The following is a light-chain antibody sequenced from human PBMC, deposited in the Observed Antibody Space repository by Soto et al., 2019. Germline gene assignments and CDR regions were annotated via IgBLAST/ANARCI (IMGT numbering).Light chain of an antibody. V-gene: IGLV2-8*01. CDR2: DVT. Sequence: QSVLTQSPSASGSPGQSVTISCTGTSSDIGGYNSVSWYQQHPGKAPKVMIYDVTKRPSGVPDRFSGSKSGNTASLTVSGLQADDEADYYCSSYSATNTLVFGSGTKLTVL. CDR3: SSYSATNTLV. CDR1: SSDIGGYNS. J-gene: IGLJ1*01.